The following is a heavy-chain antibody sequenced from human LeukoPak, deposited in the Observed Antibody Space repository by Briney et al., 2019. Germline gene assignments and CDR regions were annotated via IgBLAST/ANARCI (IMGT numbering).Heavy chain of an antibody. D-gene: IGHD5-18*01. J-gene: IGHJ4*02. V-gene: IGHV1-69*05. CDR3: ARGGYSYGYSFDY. CDR1: GGTFSSYA. Sequence: SVKVPCKASGGTFSSYAISWVRQAPGQGLEWMGRIIPIFGTANYAQKFQGRVTITTDESTSTAYMELSSLRSEDTAVYYCARGGYSYGYSFDYWGQGTLVTVSS. CDR2: IIPIFGTA.